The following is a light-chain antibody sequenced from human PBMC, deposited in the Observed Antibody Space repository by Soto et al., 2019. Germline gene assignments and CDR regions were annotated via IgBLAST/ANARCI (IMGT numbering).Light chain of an antibody. CDR1: QSVGAW. CDR3: LQYNSYWT. CDR2: RAS. Sequence: DIQMTQFPSTLSASVGDRVTITCRASQSVGAWLAWYQQNPGKAPKVLISRASSLQGGVPSRFSGSGSGTEYTLTISSLQPDVLAPYYCLQYNSYWTFGQGTKVEIK. V-gene: IGKV1-5*03. J-gene: IGKJ1*01.